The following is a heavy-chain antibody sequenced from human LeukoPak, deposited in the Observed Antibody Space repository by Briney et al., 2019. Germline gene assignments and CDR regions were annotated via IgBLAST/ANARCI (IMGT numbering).Heavy chain of an antibody. Sequence: ASVKVSCKASGYTFTSYGISWVRQAPGQGLEWMGWISAYNGNTNYAQKLQGRVTITADESTSTAYMELSSLRSEDTAVYYCARDQGYDSSGYSFDYWGQGTLVTVSS. V-gene: IGHV1-18*01. CDR2: ISAYNGNT. CDR3: ARDQGYDSSGYSFDY. J-gene: IGHJ4*02. CDR1: GYTFTSYG. D-gene: IGHD3-22*01.